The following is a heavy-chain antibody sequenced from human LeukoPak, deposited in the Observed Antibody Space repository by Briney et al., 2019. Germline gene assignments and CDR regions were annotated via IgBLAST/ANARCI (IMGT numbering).Heavy chain of an antibody. D-gene: IGHD2-2*01. J-gene: IGHJ4*02. V-gene: IGHV2-5*01. CDR3: AHLRTVVPAAEPNFDY. CDR1: GFSLRTSGVD. Sequence: SGPTLAKPTQTLTLTCTFSGFSLRTSGVDVGWIRQPPGKALEWLALIYCHDDKRYSPSLKSRLTITKDTSKNQVVLTMTNMDPVDTATYYCAHLRTVVPAAEPNFDYWGQGTLVTVSS. CDR2: IYCHDDK.